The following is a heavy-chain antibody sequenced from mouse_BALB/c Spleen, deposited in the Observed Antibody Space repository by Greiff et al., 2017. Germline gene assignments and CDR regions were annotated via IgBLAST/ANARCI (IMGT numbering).Heavy chain of an antibody. D-gene: IGHD2-4*01. Sequence: QVQLQQSEAELVRPGTSVKVSCKASGYAFTNYLIEWVKQRPGQGLEWIGVINPGSGGTNYNEKFKGKATLTADKSSSTAYMQLSSLTSDDSAVYFCARSGDYEAPWFAYWGQGTLVTVSA. V-gene: IGHV1-54*01. J-gene: IGHJ3*01. CDR1: GYAFTNYL. CDR3: ARSGDYEAPWFAY. CDR2: INPGSGGT.